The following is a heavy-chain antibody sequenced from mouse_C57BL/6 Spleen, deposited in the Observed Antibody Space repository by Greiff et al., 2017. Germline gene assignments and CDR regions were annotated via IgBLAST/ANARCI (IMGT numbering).Heavy chain of an antibody. D-gene: IGHD1-2*01. J-gene: IGHJ3*01. V-gene: IGHV6-6*01. CDR3: TRPLLQGWFAY. CDR1: GFTFSDAW. Sequence: DVKLQESGGGLVQPGGSMTLSCAASGFTFSDAWMDWVRQSPEKGLEWVAEIRNKANNHATYYAESVKGRFTISRDDSKSSVYLQLHSLRAEDTGIYSCTRPLLQGWFAYWGQGTLVTVSA. CDR2: IRNKANNHAT.